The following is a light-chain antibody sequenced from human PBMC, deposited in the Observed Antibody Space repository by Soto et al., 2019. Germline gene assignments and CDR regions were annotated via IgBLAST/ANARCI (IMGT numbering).Light chain of an antibody. Sequence: NFMLTQPHSVSESPGKTVTISCTGSSGSIASNYVQWYQQRPGSAPTTVLYEDNQRPSGVPDRFSGSIDSSSNSASLTISGLQTEDEADYYCQSYDSSHVVFGGGTKLTVL. CDR1: SGSIASNY. CDR3: QSYDSSHVV. V-gene: IGLV6-57*02. J-gene: IGLJ2*01. CDR2: EDN.